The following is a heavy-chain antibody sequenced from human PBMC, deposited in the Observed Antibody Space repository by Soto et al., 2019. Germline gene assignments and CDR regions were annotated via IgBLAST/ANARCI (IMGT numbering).Heavy chain of an antibody. CDR2: IDPSDSYT. CDR3: ARLGRYYDVLTGYPNWFDP. V-gene: IGHV5-10-1*01. Sequence: PGESLKISCKGSGYSFTSYWISWVRQMPGKGLEWMGRIDPSDSYTNYSPSFRGHVTISADKSISTAYLQWSSLKASDTAMYYCARLGRYYDVLTGYPNWFDPWGQGTLVTVSS. J-gene: IGHJ5*02. CDR1: GYSFTSYW. D-gene: IGHD3-9*01.